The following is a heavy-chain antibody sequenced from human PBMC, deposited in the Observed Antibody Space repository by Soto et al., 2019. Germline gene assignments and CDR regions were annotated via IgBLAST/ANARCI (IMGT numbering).Heavy chain of an antibody. J-gene: IGHJ6*02. CDR2: IIPIFGTA. V-gene: IGHV1-69*13. CDR3: ASNGESYYYYGMDV. CDR1: GGTLSSSA. Sequence: SVKVSCKASGGTLSSSAISWVRQAPGQGLEWMGGIIPIFGTAEYAQKFQGRVTITADESTSTDFMEVSSLRSEDTAVYYCASNGESYYYYGMDVWGQGTTVTVSS. D-gene: IGHD2-8*01.